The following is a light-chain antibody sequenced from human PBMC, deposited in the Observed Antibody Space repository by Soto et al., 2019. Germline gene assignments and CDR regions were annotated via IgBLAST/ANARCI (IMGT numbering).Light chain of an antibody. V-gene: IGKV3-15*01. CDR2: GAS. CDR1: QSVSSN. J-gene: IGKJ1*01. CDR3: QQYNNWPPT. Sequence: EIVMTQSPATLSVSPGERATLSCRASQSVSSNFAWYQQKPGQSPRLLINGASTRATGIPARFSGSGSGTGFTLTISSLQSEDFAVYFCQQYNNWPPTFGQGTKVEFK.